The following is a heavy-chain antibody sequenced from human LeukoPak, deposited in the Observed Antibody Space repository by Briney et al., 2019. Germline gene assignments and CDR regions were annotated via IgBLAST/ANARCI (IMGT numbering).Heavy chain of an antibody. CDR2: IYYSGST. J-gene: IGHJ4*02. V-gene: IGHV4-39*01. CDR3: ARIVVVTTNINFDY. D-gene: IGHD2-21*02. Sequence: PSETLSLTCTVSGGSISSSSYYWGGIRQPPGKGLEWIGSIYYSGSTYYNPSLKSRVTISVDTSKNQFSLKLSSVTAADTAVYYCARIVVVTTNINFDYWGQGTLVTVSS. CDR1: GGSISSSSYY.